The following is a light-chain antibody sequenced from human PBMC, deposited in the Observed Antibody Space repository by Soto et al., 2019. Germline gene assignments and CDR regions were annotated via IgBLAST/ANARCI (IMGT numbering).Light chain of an antibody. CDR3: CSYAGSSTWHVV. V-gene: IGLV2-23*01. CDR1: SSDVGSYNL. Sequence: QSALTQPASVSGSPGQSITISCTGTSSDVGSYNLVSWYQQHPGKAPKLMIYEGSKRPSGGSNRFSGSKSGNTASLTISGLQAEDEADYYYCSYAGSSTWHVVFGGGTKVTVL. CDR2: EGS. J-gene: IGLJ2*01.